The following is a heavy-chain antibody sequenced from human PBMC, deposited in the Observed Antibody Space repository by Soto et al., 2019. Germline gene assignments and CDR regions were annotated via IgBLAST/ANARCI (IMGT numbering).Heavy chain of an antibody. CDR1: GGSISSGGYY. CDR3: ARVCGGDCHYGMDV. CDR2: IYYSGST. Sequence: QVQLQESGPGLVKPSQTLSLTCTVSGGSISSGGYYWSWIRQHPGKGLEWIGYIYYSGSTYYNPALKGRVTIXVXTPXNQFSLKLSSVTAADTAVYYCARVCGGDCHYGMDVWGQGTTVTVSS. D-gene: IGHD2-21*02. J-gene: IGHJ6*02. V-gene: IGHV4-31*03.